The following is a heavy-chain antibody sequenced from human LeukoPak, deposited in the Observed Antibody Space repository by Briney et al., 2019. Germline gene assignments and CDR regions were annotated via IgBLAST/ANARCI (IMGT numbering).Heavy chain of an antibody. CDR1: GFTFSSYS. V-gene: IGHV3-48*04. Sequence: GGSLRLSCAASGFTFSSYSMNWVRQALGKGLEWVSYISIVSNTIYYADSVKGRFTISRDGAKNSLYLQMNSLRAEDTAVYYCARGSDGGWYGMFDYWGQGTLVTVSS. D-gene: IGHD6-19*01. CDR2: ISIVSNTI. J-gene: IGHJ4*02. CDR3: ARGSDGGWYGMFDY.